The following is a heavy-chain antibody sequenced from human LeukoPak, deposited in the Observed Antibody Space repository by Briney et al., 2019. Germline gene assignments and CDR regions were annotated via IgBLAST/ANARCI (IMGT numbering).Heavy chain of an antibody. V-gene: IGHV3-23*01. Sequence: GGSLRLSCAGAGFTLSNYGMSWVRRAPGKGLEWVSVISRSGTETYHADSVRGRFTISRDNAKNTLYLQMNSLRAEDTAVYYCAKKSPDSSGNPAYDWGQGTLVTVSS. CDR2: ISRSGTET. J-gene: IGHJ4*02. CDR3: AKKSPDSSGNPAYD. D-gene: IGHD4-23*01. CDR1: GFTLSNYG.